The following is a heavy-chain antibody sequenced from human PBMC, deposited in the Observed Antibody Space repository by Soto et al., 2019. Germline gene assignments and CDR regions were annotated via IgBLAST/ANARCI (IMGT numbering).Heavy chain of an antibody. CDR2: IDPSDSYT. D-gene: IGHD3-22*01. J-gene: IGHJ6*02. CDR3: PRFSYYYDSSGYYYYYYGMDV. CDR1: GYSFTSYW. Sequence: GESLKISCKGSGYSFTSYWISWVRQMPGKGLEWMGRIDPSDSYTNYSPSFQGHVTISADKSISTAYLQWSSLKASDTAMYYCPRFSYYYDSSGYYYYYYGMDVWGQGTTVPVSS. V-gene: IGHV5-10-1*01.